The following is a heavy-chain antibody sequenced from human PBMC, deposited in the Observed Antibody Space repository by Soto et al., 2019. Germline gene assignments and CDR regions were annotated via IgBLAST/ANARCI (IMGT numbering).Heavy chain of an antibody. CDR2: IYYSGST. J-gene: IGHJ4*02. V-gene: IGHV4-30-4*01. CDR1: GGSISSGDYY. Sequence: PSETLSLTCTVSGGSISSGDYYWSWIRQPPGKGLEWIGYIYYSGSTYYNPSLKSRVTISVDTSKNQFSLKLSSVTAADTAVYYCARAPKPNYGDLTFFDYWGQGTLVTVSS. CDR3: ARAPKPNYGDLTFFDY. D-gene: IGHD4-17*01.